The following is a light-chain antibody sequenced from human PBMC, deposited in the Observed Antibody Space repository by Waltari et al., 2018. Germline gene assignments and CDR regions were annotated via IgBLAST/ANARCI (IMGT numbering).Light chain of an antibody. V-gene: IGKV3-20*01. CDR1: QSVTRAL. J-gene: IGKJ1*01. CDR2: GAS. CDR3: QHYVRLPAT. Sequence: EILLTQSPGTLSLSPGERATLSCRARQSVTRALAWYQQKPGQAPRLLIYGASNRATGIPDRFRGSGSGTDFSLTISRLEPEDFAVYYCQHYVRLPATFGQGTKVEIK.